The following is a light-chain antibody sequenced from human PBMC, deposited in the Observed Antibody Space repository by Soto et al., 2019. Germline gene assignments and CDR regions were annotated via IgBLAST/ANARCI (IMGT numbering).Light chain of an antibody. CDR1: QIVSSTY. J-gene: IGKJ2*01. CDR3: QQYGGSPPEYP. Sequence: EIVLTQSPGTLSLSPGERATLSSRASQIVSSTYLAWYQQKPGQAPRLLIYGASSRPTGIPDRFSGSGSGTDFTLTISRLEPEDFAVYYCQQYGGSPPEYPFGQGTKLEI. V-gene: IGKV3-20*01. CDR2: GAS.